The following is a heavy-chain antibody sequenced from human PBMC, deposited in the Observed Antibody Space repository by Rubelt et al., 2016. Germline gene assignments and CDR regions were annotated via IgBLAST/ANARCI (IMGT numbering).Heavy chain of an antibody. CDR1: GYTFTSYY. V-gene: IGHV1-46*01. Sequence: QVQLVQSGAEVKKPGASVKVSCKASGYTFTSYYMHWVRQAPGQGLEWMGIINPSGGSTTYGKKFQGRVTMTRDTSTSTVYMDLSSLRCEDTAVYYCARVGFYYDSGSYVDWGQGTLVTVSS. D-gene: IGHD3-10*01. CDR3: ARVGFYYDSGSYVD. J-gene: IGHJ4*02. CDR2: INPSGGST.